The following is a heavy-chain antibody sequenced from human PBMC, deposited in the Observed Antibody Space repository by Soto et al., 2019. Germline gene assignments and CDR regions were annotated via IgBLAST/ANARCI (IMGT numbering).Heavy chain of an antibody. J-gene: IGHJ4*02. CDR1: GFTVSSNY. CDR3: AKDSSGYPPYFDY. CDR2: IYSGGNT. D-gene: IGHD3-22*01. V-gene: IGHV3-53*01. Sequence: GGSLRLSCAASGFTVSSNYMNWVRQAPGKGLEWASVIYSGGNTYYADSVKGRFTISRDNSKNTLYLQMNSLRAEDTAVYYWAKDSSGYPPYFDYWGQGTLVTVSS.